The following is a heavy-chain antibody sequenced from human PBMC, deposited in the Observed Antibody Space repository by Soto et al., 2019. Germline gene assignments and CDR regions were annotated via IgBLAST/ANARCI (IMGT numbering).Heavy chain of an antibody. CDR3: AKGTPYSSGWTFDY. V-gene: IGHV3-9*01. Sequence: EVQLVESGGGLVQPGRSLRLSCAASGFTFDDYAMHWVRQAPGKGLEWVSGISWNSGSIGYADSVKGRFTISRDNAKNSLYLQMNSMRAEETALYYCAKGTPYSSGWTFDYRGQGTLVTVSS. CDR1: GFTFDDYA. CDR2: ISWNSGSI. J-gene: IGHJ4*02. D-gene: IGHD6-25*01.